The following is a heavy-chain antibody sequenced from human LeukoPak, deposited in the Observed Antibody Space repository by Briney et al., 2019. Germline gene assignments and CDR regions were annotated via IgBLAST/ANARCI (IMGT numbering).Heavy chain of an antibody. Sequence: PSETLSLTCAVYGGSFSGYYWSWIRQPPGKGLEWIGEINHSGSTNYNPSLKSRVTISVDTSKNQFSLKLSSVTAADTAVYYCARKGRLRYFDWSYWYFDLWGRGTLSLSPQ. D-gene: IGHD3-9*01. CDR1: GGSFSGYY. CDR3: ARKGRLRYFDWSYWYFDL. CDR2: INHSGST. V-gene: IGHV4-34*01. J-gene: IGHJ2*01.